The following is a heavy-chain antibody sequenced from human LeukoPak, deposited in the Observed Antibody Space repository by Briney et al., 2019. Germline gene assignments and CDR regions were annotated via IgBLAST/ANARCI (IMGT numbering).Heavy chain of an antibody. D-gene: IGHD5-12*01. Sequence: GGSLRLSCAASGFTFSSYGMSWVRQAPGKGLEWVSAISGSGGSTYYADSVRGRFTISRDNSKNTLYLQMNSLRAEDTAVYYCAKGARHSGYDFVDHYYYYYMDVWGKGTTVTVSS. J-gene: IGHJ6*03. CDR3: AKGARHSGYDFVDHYYYYYMDV. CDR2: ISGSGGST. CDR1: GFTFSSYG. V-gene: IGHV3-23*01.